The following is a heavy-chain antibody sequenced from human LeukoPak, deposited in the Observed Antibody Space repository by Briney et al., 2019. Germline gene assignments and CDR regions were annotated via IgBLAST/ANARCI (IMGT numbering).Heavy chain of an antibody. CDR1: GFTFSSYW. Sequence: GFLRLSCAASGFTFSSYWMHWVRQAPGKGLVRVSRINSDGSSTSYADSVKGRFTISRDNAKNTLYLQMNSLRAEDTAVYYCAKDRAAAVLYYFDYWGQGTLVTVSS. V-gene: IGHV3-74*01. D-gene: IGHD6-13*01. J-gene: IGHJ4*02. CDR3: AKDRAAAVLYYFDY. CDR2: INSDGSST.